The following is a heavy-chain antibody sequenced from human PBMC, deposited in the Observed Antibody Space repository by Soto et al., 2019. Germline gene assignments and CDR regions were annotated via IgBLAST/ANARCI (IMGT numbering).Heavy chain of an antibody. Sequence: SLMLSCEASVVTFSRFSMNWVRQVPGKGLEWVASISSGSSDTWYADSVKGRFIISRDKAQNSLFLQMNTLRPEDTAMYYCARVAYWGPGTQVTSPQ. CDR1: VVTFSRFS. CDR2: ISSGSSDT. V-gene: IGHV3-21*01. CDR3: ARVAY. J-gene: IGHJ4*02.